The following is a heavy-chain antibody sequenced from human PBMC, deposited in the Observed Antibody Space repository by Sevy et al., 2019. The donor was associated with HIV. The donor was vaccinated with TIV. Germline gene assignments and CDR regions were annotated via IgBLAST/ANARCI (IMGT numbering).Heavy chain of an antibody. CDR3: ARGLHNWNSLPRPRDDLDI. CDR2: ISSTGDAI. V-gene: IGHV3-48*01. CDR1: EFTFSFYT. Sequence: GGSLRLSCVASEFTFSFYTMTWVRQAPGKGLEWISYISSTGDAIFYVDSVKGRFTISRDNAENSLYLQMNSLRVEDTAIYYCARGLHNWNSLPRPRDDLDIWGQGTVVTVSS. J-gene: IGHJ3*02. D-gene: IGHD1-20*01.